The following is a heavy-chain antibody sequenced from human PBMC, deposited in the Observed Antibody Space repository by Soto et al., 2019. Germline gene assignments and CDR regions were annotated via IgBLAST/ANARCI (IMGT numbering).Heavy chain of an antibody. J-gene: IGHJ5*02. D-gene: IGHD4-17*01. CDR3: ARDGAVTTSGHNWFDP. CDR2: IYYSGST. CDR1: GGSISSGDYY. V-gene: IGHV4-30-4*01. Sequence: QVQLQESGPGLVKPSQTLSLTCTVSGGSISSGDYYWSWIRQPPGKGLEWIGYIYYSGSTYYNPSLKSRLTLSVDTSKNQFSLQLSSVTAADTAVYYCARDGAVTTSGHNWFDPWGQGTLVTVSS.